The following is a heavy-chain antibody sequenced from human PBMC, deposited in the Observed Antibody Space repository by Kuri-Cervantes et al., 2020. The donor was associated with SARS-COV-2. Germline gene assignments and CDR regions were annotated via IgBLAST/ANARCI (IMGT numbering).Heavy chain of an antibody. D-gene: IGHD3-3*01. V-gene: IGHV3-30*14. CDR2: ISYDGSNK. CDR1: GFTFSSHA. J-gene: IGHJ6*03. CDR3: ARAHTHDDYDFWSGYYDPFYYYYYMDV. Sequence: GESLKISCAASGFTFSSHAMHWVRQAPGKGLEWVAVISYDGSNKYYADSVKGRFTISRDNSKNTLYLQMGSLRAEDMAVYYCARAHTHDDYDFWSGYYDPFYYYYYMDVWGKGTTVTVSS.